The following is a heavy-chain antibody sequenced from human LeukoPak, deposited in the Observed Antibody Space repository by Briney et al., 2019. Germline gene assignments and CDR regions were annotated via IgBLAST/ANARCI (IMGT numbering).Heavy chain of an antibody. D-gene: IGHD3-16*01. J-gene: IGHJ6*02. CDR2: IHYSGRA. CDR3: VRFGVNYDMDV. CDR1: GGSISGYY. V-gene: IGHV4-59*01. Sequence: SETLSLTCSVSGGSISGYYWTWVRQPPGKGLEWIGQIHYSGRADYNPSLKSRITMTVDTSRNQISLKLSSVTAADTAIYYCVRFGVNYDMDVWGQGTTVTVFS.